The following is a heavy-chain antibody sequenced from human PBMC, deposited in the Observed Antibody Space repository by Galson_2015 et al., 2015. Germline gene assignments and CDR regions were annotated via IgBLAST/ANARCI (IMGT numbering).Heavy chain of an antibody. CDR2: ITDSSDSP. J-gene: IGHJ5*02. Sequence: SLRLSGAASGFIFSDYAMTWVRQAPGKGLEWVSSITDSSDSPYHADSVKGRFTISRDNSQNTLYLQMNSLRAEDSAKYFCVRLYIWNPFDPRGQGNLVPVSS. CDR1: GFIFSDYA. V-gene: IGHV3-23*01. D-gene: IGHD1-1*01. CDR3: VRLYIWNPFDP.